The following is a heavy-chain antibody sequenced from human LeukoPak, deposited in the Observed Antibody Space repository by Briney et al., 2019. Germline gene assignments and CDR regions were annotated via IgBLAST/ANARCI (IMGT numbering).Heavy chain of an antibody. CDR2: IYHSGST. CDR3: ATYCSTYYRPAYFDY. Sequence: TSETLSLTCAVSGGSISSSNWWSWVRQPPGKGLEWIAEIYHSGSTNYNPSLKSRVTISVDKSKNQLSLRLISVTAADTAVYYCATYCSTYYRPAYFDYWGQGTLVTVSS. CDR1: GGSISSSNW. D-gene: IGHD2-2*01. V-gene: IGHV4-4*02. J-gene: IGHJ4*02.